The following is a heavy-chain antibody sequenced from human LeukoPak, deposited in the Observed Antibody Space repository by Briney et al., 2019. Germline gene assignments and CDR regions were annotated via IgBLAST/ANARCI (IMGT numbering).Heavy chain of an antibody. V-gene: IGHV1-24*01. CDR3: ATKRGGGRYQLIYSTWFDP. D-gene: IGHD2-2*02. Sequence: GASVKVSCKVSGYTLSELSMHWVRQAPGKGLEWMGGFDPEDGETIYAQKFQGRVTMTEDTSTDTAYMELSSLRSEDTAVYYCATKRGGGRYQLIYSTWFDPWGQGTLVTVSS. CDR1: GYTLSELS. CDR2: FDPEDGET. J-gene: IGHJ5*02.